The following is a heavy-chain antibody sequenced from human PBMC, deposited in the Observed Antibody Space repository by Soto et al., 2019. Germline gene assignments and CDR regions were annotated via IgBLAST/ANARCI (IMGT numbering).Heavy chain of an antibody. Sequence: GASVKVSCKASGYTFTGYYMHWVRQAPGQGLEWMGWINPNSGGTNYAQKFQGRVTMTRDTSISTAYMELSRLRSDDTAVYYCASPYYDFWSGSPDAFDIWGQGTMVTVSS. J-gene: IGHJ3*02. CDR3: ASPYYDFWSGSPDAFDI. D-gene: IGHD3-3*01. CDR1: GYTFTGYY. V-gene: IGHV1-2*02. CDR2: INPNSGGT.